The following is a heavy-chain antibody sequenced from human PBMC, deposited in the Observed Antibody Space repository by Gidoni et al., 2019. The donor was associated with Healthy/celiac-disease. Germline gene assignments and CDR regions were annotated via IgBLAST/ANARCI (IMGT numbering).Heavy chain of an antibody. Sequence: QVQLQQWGAGLLKPSATLSLTCAVSGRSFRGYYWSWIRQPPGKGLEWIGEINHSGSTNYNPSLKSRVTISVDTSKNQFSLKLSSVTAADTAVYYCARGHITIFGVVIIGHAFDIWGQGTMVTVSS. CDR3: ARGHITIFGVVIIGHAFDI. D-gene: IGHD3-3*01. CDR2: INHSGST. J-gene: IGHJ3*02. CDR1: GRSFRGYY. V-gene: IGHV4-34*01.